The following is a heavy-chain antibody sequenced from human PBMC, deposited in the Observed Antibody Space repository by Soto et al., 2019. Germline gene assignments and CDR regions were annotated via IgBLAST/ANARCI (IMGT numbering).Heavy chain of an antibody. Sequence: SVTVACTASWGTFSSYAISWVRQAPGQGLEWMGGIIPIFGTANYAQKFQGRVTITADESTSTAYMELSSLRSEDTAVYYCARGAAADYYYYGMDVWGQGTTVTFSS. V-gene: IGHV1-69*13. CDR3: ARGAAADYYYYGMDV. D-gene: IGHD1-26*01. CDR2: IIPIFGTA. J-gene: IGHJ6*02. CDR1: WGTFSSYA.